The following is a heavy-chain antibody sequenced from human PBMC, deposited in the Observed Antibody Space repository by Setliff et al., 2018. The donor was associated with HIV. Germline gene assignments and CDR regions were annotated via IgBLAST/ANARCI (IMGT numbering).Heavy chain of an antibody. CDR3: ARQGQWLVSNWFDP. J-gene: IGHJ5*02. CDR2: IHHSGTT. V-gene: IGHV4-38-2*01. CDR1: GYSISSGYF. Sequence: SETLSLTCAVSGYSISSGYFWGWIRQPPGKGLGWIGSIHHSGTTYYNPSLKSRVTISVDTSKNQFSLKLSSMTAADTAVYYCARQGQWLVSNWFDPWGQGTLVTSPQ. D-gene: IGHD6-19*01.